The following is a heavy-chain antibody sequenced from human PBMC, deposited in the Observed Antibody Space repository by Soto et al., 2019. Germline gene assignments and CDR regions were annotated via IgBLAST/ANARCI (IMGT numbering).Heavy chain of an antibody. Sequence: SETLSLTCTVSGGSISNNYWSWIRQPAGKGLEWIGRIYTSGSTDYNPSLKSRVTMSIDTSKNQFSLKLSSVTAADTAVYFCATDAYGSSTSGYYYYYGMDVWGQGTTVTVSS. CDR1: GGSISNNY. D-gene: IGHD2-2*01. CDR3: ATDAYGSSTSGYYYYYGMDV. CDR2: IYTSGST. V-gene: IGHV4-4*07. J-gene: IGHJ6*02.